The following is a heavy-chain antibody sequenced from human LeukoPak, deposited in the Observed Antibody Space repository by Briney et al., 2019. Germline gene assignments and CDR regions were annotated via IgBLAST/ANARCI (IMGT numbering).Heavy chain of an antibody. J-gene: IGHJ4*02. D-gene: IGHD2-15*01. Sequence: PGGSLRLSCAASGFTFSSYEMNWVRQAPGKGLEWVSYISSSGSTIYYADPVKGRFTISRDNAKNSLYLQMNSLRAEDTAVYYCARDYCSGGSCCEDYWGQGTLVTVSS. CDR2: ISSSGSTI. CDR1: GFTFSSYE. V-gene: IGHV3-48*03. CDR3: ARDYCSGGSCCEDY.